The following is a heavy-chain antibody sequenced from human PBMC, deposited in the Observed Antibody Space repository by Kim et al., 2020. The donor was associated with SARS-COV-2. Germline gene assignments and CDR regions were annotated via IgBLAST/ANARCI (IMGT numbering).Heavy chain of an antibody. CDR3: ARALYYDILTGYLSGMDV. D-gene: IGHD3-9*01. CDR2: ISSSSSTI. V-gene: IGHV3-48*01. CDR1: GFTFSSYS. J-gene: IGHJ6*02. Sequence: GGSLRLSCAASGFTFSSYSMNWVRQAPGKGLEWVSYISSSSSTIYYADSVKGRFTISRDNVKNSLYLQMNSLRAEDTAVYYCARALYYDILTGYLSGMDVWGQGTTVTVSS.